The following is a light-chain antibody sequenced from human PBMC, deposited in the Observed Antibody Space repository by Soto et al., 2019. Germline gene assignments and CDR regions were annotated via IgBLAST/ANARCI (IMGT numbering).Light chain of an antibody. V-gene: IGKV3-15*01. CDR2: GAS. CDR3: QQGHNWPLT. CDR1: QSISSE. Sequence: EIVMTQSPATLSVSPGESATLSCRASQSISSELAWYQQKPGQPPRLLIYGASTRATGVPPRFTGSGSDSDFTLTISGLQSEDFAVYYCQQGHNWPLTFGQGTRLEI. J-gene: IGKJ2*01.